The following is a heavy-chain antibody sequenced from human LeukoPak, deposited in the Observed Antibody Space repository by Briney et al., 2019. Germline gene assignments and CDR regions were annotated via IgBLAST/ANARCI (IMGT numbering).Heavy chain of an antibody. J-gene: IGHJ4*02. D-gene: IGHD4-17*01. V-gene: IGHV5-51*01. CDR1: GYNFTSYW. CDR2: IYPGDPHT. CDR3: AREDRVTTDFDY. Sequence: GESLKISCKGSGYNFTSYWIGWVRQMPGKGLEWMGIIYPGDPHTRYSPSFQGQVTISADKSISTAYVQWSSLKASDTAMYYCAREDRVTTDFDYWGQGTLVTVSS.